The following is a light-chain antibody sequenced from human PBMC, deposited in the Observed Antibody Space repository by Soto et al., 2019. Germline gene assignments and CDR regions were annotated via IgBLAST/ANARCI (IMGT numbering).Light chain of an antibody. CDR1: QGIRND. J-gene: IGKJ1*01. Sequence: DLQMTQFPSSLSASVGDRVTITCRASQGIRNDLAWYQQKPGKAPKRLIYAASSLQSGIPSRFSGSGSGTEFTLAISTLQPEDVANFYGQHHSTYPLTFGQGTKVEIK. CDR3: QHHSTYPLT. CDR2: AAS. V-gene: IGKV1-17*01.